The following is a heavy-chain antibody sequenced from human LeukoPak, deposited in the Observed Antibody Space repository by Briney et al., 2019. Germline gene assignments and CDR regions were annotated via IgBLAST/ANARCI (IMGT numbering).Heavy chain of an antibody. CDR1: SFSSYA. J-gene: IGHJ4*02. D-gene: IGHD6-19*01. V-gene: IGHV4-39*01. Sequence: SFSSYAMSWVRQPPGKGLEWIGSIYYSGSTYYNPSLKSRVTISVDTSKNQFSLKLSSVTAADTAVYYCARLPARLDYFDYWGQGTLVTVSS. CDR3: ARLPARLDYFDY. CDR2: IYYSGST.